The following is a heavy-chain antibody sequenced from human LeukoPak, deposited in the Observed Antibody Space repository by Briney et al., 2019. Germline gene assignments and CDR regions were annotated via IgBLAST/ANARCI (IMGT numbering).Heavy chain of an antibody. V-gene: IGHV4-59*01. CDR1: GGSISSYY. CDR3: ARVRESTVVGWFDP. J-gene: IGHJ5*02. CDR2: IYYSGST. Sequence: SETLSLTCTVSGGSISSYYWSWIRQPPGKGLEWIGYIYYSGSTNYNPSLKSRVTISVDTSKNQFSLKLSSVTAADTAVYYCARVRESTVVGWFDPWGQGTLVTVSS. D-gene: IGHD4-23*01.